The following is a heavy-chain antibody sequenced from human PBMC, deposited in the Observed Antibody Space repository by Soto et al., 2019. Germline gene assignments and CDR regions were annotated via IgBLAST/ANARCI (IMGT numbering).Heavy chain of an antibody. CDR2: ISSSSSYI. J-gene: IGHJ4*02. Sequence: GGSLRLSCAASGFTFSSYSMNWVRQSPGKGLEWVSSISSSSSYIYYADSVKGRFTISRDNAKNSLYLQMNSLRAEDTAVYYCARGLEYYDFWSGYYTRDFDYWGQGTLVTVSS. CDR3: ARGLEYYDFWSGYYTRDFDY. V-gene: IGHV3-21*01. D-gene: IGHD3-3*01. CDR1: GFTFSSYS.